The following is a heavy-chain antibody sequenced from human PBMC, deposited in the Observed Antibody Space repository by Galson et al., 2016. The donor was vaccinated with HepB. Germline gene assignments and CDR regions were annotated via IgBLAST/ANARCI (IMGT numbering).Heavy chain of an antibody. D-gene: IGHD3-3*01. Sequence: SLRLSCAASGFTFRDYAMTWVRQAPGQGLEWISTISGTSGSTYSADSVKGRFTISRDNSKNTLFLQMNSLTVKDTAVYYCVKVPHFDFWRGYYSYFDFWGQGTLVTVSP. CDR3: VKVPHFDFWRGYYSYFDF. J-gene: IGHJ4*02. CDR1: GFTFRDYA. CDR2: ISGTSGST. V-gene: IGHV3-23*01.